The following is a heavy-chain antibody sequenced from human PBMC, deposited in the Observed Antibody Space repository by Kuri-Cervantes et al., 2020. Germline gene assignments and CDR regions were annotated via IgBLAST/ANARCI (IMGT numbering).Heavy chain of an antibody. Sequence: GGSLRLSCAASGFTFSSYAMHWVRQAPGKGLEWVAVISYDGSNKYYADSVKGRFTISRDNSKNTLYLQMNSLRAEDTAVYYCARGDEGVSITIFSPGPGAFDIWGQGTMVTVSS. CDR3: ARGDEGVSITIFSPGPGAFDI. CDR2: ISYDGSNK. CDR1: GFTFSSYA. D-gene: IGHD3-9*01. J-gene: IGHJ3*02. V-gene: IGHV3-30-3*01.